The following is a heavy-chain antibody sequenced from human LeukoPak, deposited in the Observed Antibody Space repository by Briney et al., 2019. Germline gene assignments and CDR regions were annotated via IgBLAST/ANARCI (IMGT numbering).Heavy chain of an antibody. V-gene: IGHV3-30*18. Sequence: PGGSLRLSCAASGFTFSSYGMHWVRQAPGKGLEWVAVISYDGSNKYYADSVKGRFTISRDNAKNTLYLHMSSLRGEDTAIYYCTENTWGRGTRVTVSS. CDR1: GFTFSSYG. J-gene: IGHJ4*02. CDR2: ISYDGSNK. CDR3: TENT.